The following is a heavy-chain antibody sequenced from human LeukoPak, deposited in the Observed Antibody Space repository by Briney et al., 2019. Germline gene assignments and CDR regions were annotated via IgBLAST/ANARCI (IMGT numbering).Heavy chain of an antibody. CDR3: AKMQQLVLTTWFDP. J-gene: IGHJ5*02. CDR1: GFTVSSNY. Sequence: GGSLRLSCAASGFTVSSNYMSWVRQAPGKGLEWVSAISGSGGSTYYADSVKGRFTISRDNSKNTLYLQMNSLRAEDTAVYYCAKMQQLVLTTWFDPWGQGTLVTVSS. V-gene: IGHV3-23*01. D-gene: IGHD6-13*01. CDR2: ISGSGGST.